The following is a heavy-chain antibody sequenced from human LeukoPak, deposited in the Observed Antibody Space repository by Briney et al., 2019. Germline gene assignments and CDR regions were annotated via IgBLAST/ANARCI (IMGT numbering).Heavy chain of an antibody. CDR3: ARDRGDGYNLWYFDL. D-gene: IGHD5-24*01. CDR1: GFTFSSYS. Sequence: GGSLRLSCAASGFTFSSYSMNWVRQAPGRGLEWVSSISSSSYIYYADSVKGRFTISRDNAKNSLYLQMNSLRAEDTAVYYCARDRGDGYNLWYFDLWGRGTLVTVSS. J-gene: IGHJ2*01. V-gene: IGHV3-21*01. CDR2: ISSSSYI.